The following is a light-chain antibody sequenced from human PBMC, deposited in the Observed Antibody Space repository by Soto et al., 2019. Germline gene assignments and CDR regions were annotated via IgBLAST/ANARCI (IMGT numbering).Light chain of an antibody. CDR1: SSNIRNNY. V-gene: IGLV1-51*02. Sequence: SSSNIRNNYVSWYQQLPGTAPKLLIYENNKRPSGVPDRFSGSQSGTSATLGITGLQTGDEDDYYCGAWDSSLSVVLFGGGTKVTVL. CDR2: ENN. J-gene: IGLJ3*02. CDR3: GAWDSSLSVVL.